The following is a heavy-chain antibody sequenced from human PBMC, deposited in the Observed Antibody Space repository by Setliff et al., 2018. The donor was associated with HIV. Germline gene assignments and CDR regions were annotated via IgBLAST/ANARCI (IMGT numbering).Heavy chain of an antibody. V-gene: IGHV4-34*01. CDR1: GGSFSGHY. Sequence: SETRSLTCAVYGGSFSGHYWGWIRPPPGKGLEWIGEINHSGTTNYNPTLKSRVIMSIDTSKNQFSLKLTSVTAADTAVYYCATVIGWNDATDFWGQGTLVTVSS. CDR3: ATVIGWNDATDF. D-gene: IGHD1-1*01. CDR2: INHSGTT. J-gene: IGHJ4*02.